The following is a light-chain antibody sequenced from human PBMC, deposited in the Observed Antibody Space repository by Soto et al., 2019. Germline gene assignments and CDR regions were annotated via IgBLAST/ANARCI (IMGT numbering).Light chain of an antibody. CDR1: SSDIGGYNA. Sequence: LAQPASVSGSPGQTITISCTGTSSDIGGYNAVSWYQHHPGKAPKLIIYEVTHRPSGVSDRFSASKSGNTASLTISGLQADEEDDYYCNSFRVSPSDVFGNGT. V-gene: IGLV2-14*01. CDR2: EVT. J-gene: IGLJ1*01. CDR3: NSFRVSPSDV.